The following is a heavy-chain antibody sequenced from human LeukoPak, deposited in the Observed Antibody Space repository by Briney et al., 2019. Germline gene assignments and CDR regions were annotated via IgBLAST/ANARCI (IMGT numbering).Heavy chain of an antibody. Sequence: SETLSLTCAVSGYSISSGYYWGWIRQPPGKGLEWIGSIYHSGSTYYNPSLKSRVTISVDTSKNQFSLKLSSVTAADTAVYYCARDSAIYDSSGYYYSDAFDIWGQGIMVTVSS. CDR3: ARDSAIYDSSGYYYSDAFDI. CDR2: IYHSGST. V-gene: IGHV4-38-2*02. CDR1: GYSISSGYY. J-gene: IGHJ3*02. D-gene: IGHD3-22*01.